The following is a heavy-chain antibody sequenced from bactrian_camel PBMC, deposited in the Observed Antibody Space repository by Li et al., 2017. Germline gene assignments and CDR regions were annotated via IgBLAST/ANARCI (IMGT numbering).Heavy chain of an antibody. CDR1: GTFTVPLC. V-gene: IGHV3S53*01. Sequence: VQLVESGGDSVQAGGSLRLSCVVTGTFTVPLCMGWYRQGPGQEREDVASIDTDDHTTYADSVKGRFTISKDTAKNTLSLRMNDLKPEDTAMYYCAATSPCGGSWYATPEARTRYCSDYKYWGQGTQV. CDR2: IDTDDHT. J-gene: IGHJ4*01. D-gene: IGHD4*01. CDR3: AATSPCGGSWYATPEARTRYCSDYKY.